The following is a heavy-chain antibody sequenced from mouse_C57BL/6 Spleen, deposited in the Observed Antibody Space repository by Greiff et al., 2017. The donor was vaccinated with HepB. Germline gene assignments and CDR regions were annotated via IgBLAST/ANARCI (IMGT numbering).Heavy chain of an antibody. Sequence: EVKLVESGTVLARPGASVKMSCKTSGYTFTSYWMHWVKQRPGQGLEWIGAIYPGNSDTSYNQKFKGKAKLTAVTSASTAYMELSSLTNEDSAVYYCTVYDGYYGAWFAYWGQGTLVTVSA. CDR3: TVYDGYYGAWFAY. J-gene: IGHJ3*01. D-gene: IGHD2-3*01. CDR2: IYPGNSDT. V-gene: IGHV1-5*01. CDR1: GYTFTSYW.